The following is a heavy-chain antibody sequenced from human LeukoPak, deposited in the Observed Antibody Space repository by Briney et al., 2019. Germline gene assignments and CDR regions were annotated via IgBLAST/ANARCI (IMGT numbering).Heavy chain of an antibody. Sequence: ASVKVSCKASGYTFTSDYLHWVRQAPGQGLEWMGIINPSDGDTIYAQKFQDRVTMTSDTSTSTVYMELSSLRSEDTAVYYCAIDITSFHCCFDYWGQGTLVTVSS. CDR2: INPSDGDT. D-gene: IGHD3-10*01. V-gene: IGHV1-46*01. J-gene: IGHJ4*02. CDR1: GYTFTSDY. CDR3: AIDITSFHCCFDY.